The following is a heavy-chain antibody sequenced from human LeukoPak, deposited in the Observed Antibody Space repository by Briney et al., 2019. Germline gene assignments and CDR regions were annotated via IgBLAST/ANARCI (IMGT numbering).Heavy chain of an antibody. J-gene: IGHJ4*02. D-gene: IGHD1-26*01. Sequence: GRSLRLSCAASGFTFSSYAMHWVRQAPGKGLEWVAVISYDGSNKYYADSVKGRFTISRDNSKNTLYLQMNSQRAEDTAVYYCARYSGSYLDYWGQGTLVTVSS. V-gene: IGHV3-30-3*01. CDR3: ARYSGSYLDY. CDR1: GFTFSSYA. CDR2: ISYDGSNK.